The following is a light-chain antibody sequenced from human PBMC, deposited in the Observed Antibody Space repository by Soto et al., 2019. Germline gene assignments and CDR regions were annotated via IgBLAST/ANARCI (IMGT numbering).Light chain of an antibody. CDR3: QQLNSYPLT. CDR2: AAS. Sequence: DIQLTQSPSFLSSSLGDRVTITCRASKGISSYLAWYQQKPGKAPKLLLYAASTWQIGVPSRFSGSGSGTEFTLTSTSLQPEDFATYYWQQLNSYPLTFAGGTKVEIK. J-gene: IGKJ4*01. V-gene: IGKV1-9*01. CDR1: KGISSY.